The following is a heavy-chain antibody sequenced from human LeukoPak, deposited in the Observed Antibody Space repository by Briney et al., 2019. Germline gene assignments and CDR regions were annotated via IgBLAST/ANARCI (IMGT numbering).Heavy chain of an antibody. CDR1: GGSISSYS. CDR3: ARSEGRSTPCGY. J-gene: IGHJ4*02. CDR2: IYYSGSP. V-gene: IGHV4-59*12. Sequence: SETLSLTCTVSGGSISSYSWSWIRQPPGKGLEWIGYIYYSGSPNYNPSLKSRATISVDTSKNQFSLKLTSVTAADTAVYYCARSEGRSTPCGYWGQGTPVTVSS.